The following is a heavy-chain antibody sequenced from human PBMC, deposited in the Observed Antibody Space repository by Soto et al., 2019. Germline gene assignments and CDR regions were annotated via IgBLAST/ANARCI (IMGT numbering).Heavy chain of an antibody. V-gene: IGHV1-69*12. CDR3: ASGIQLWLRRINNGYSG. Sequence: QVQLVQSGAEVKKPESSVKVSCKAPGGTFSTYAISWVRQAPGQGHEWTGGIIPMFGTANYAQRFQDRVTIAADESTNTVYMELSSLRSEDTAVYFCASGIQLWLRRINNGYSGWGQGTLVTVSS. CDR2: IIPMFGTA. J-gene: IGHJ4*02. D-gene: IGHD5-18*01. CDR1: GGTFSTYA.